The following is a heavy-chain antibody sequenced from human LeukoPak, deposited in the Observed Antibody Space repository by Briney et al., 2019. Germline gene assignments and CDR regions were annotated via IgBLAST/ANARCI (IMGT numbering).Heavy chain of an antibody. CDR3: ASRTGTYDWYFDL. CDR2: IYYSGST. CDR1: GGSISSYY. Sequence: SETLSLTCTVSGGSISSYYWSWIRQPPGKGLEWIGYIYYSGSTNYNPSLKSRVTISVDTSKNQFSLKLSSVTAADTAVYYCASRTGTYDWYFDLWGRGTLVTVSS. D-gene: IGHD3/OR15-3a*01. J-gene: IGHJ2*01. V-gene: IGHV4-59*01.